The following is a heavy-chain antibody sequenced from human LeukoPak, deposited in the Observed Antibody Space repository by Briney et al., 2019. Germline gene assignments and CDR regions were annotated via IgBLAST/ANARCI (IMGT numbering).Heavy chain of an antibody. CDR3: ARHYYDILTGYYEPGDY. Sequence: GESLKISCQVSGYSFTSYWIGWVRQMPGKGLEWMGIIYPGDSDTRYSPSFQGQVTISADKSISTAYLQWSSLKASDTAMYYCARHYYDILTGYYEPGDYWGQGTLVTVSS. CDR1: GYSFTSYW. J-gene: IGHJ4*02. CDR2: IYPGDSDT. V-gene: IGHV5-51*01. D-gene: IGHD3-9*01.